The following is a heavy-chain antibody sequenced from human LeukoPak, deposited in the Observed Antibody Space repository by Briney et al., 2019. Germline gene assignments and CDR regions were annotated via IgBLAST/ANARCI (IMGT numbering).Heavy chain of an antibody. Sequence: ESGPTLVKPTQTLTLTCTFSGLSLSTSGVGVGWIRQPPGKALEWLALIYWNDDNRYSPSLKSRLTITMDTSKNQVVLTMTNMDPVDTATYYCAHRGQQLKVFDYWGQGTLVTVSS. V-gene: IGHV2-5*01. CDR3: AHRGQQLKVFDY. CDR1: GLSLSTSGVG. D-gene: IGHD6-13*01. J-gene: IGHJ4*02. CDR2: IYWNDDN.